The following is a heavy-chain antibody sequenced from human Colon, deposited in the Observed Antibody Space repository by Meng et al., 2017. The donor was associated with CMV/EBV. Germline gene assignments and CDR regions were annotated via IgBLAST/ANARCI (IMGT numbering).Heavy chain of an antibody. CDR1: GFIFSDYS. D-gene: IGHD6-13*01. V-gene: IGHV3-11*01. CDR3: ARGWPPDY. CDR2: MTNSGKTI. Sequence: GESLKISCGASGFIFSDYSMSWIRQAPGKGLEWLSYMTNSGKTITYADSVKGRFTISRDNAKNSVYLQMDSLTAEDTAIYYCARGWPPDYWGQGTLVTVSS. J-gene: IGHJ4*02.